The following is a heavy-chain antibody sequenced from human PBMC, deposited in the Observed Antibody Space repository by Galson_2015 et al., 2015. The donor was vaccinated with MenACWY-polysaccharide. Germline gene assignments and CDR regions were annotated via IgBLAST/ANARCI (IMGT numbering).Heavy chain of an antibody. CDR3: AKDQEPYGVRGVIDY. D-gene: IGHD3-10*01. CDR2: ISGSGGST. CDR1: GFTFSSYA. V-gene: IGHV3-23*01. J-gene: IGHJ4*02. Sequence: SLRLSCAASGFTFSSYAMSWVRQAPGKGLEWVSAISGSGGSTYYADSVKGRFTISRDNSKNTLYLQMNSLRAEDTAVYYCAKDQEPYGVRGVIDYWGQGTLVTVSS.